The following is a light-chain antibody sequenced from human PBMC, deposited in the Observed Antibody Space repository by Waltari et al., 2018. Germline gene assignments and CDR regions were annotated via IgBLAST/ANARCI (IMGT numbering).Light chain of an antibody. J-gene: IGLJ1*01. CDR2: EAT. Sequence: QSALSQPASVSGSPGQSLTITCTGASTDLARYNLFAWYQHHPNRAPKLIIYEATKRPSGISHRFSGAKSGATDSLRISGLQAEDEADYYCCSYTGSSTSYGCGGGTKVTVL. V-gene: IGLV2-23*01. CDR1: STDLARYNL. CDR3: CSYTGSSTSYG.